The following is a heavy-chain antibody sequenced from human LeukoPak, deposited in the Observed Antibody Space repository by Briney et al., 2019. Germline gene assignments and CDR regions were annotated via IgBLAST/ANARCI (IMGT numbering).Heavy chain of an antibody. D-gene: IGHD3-10*01. Sequence: GGSLRLSYAASGFTFSSYAMHWVRQAPGKGLEWVAVISYDGSNKYYADSVKGRFTISRDNSQNTLYLQMNSLRAEDTAVYYCARDVRYYGSGTYYNVDYFDYWGQGTLVTVSS. V-gene: IGHV3-30*04. CDR3: ARDVRYYGSGTYYNVDYFDY. CDR1: GFTFSSYA. CDR2: ISYDGSNK. J-gene: IGHJ4*02.